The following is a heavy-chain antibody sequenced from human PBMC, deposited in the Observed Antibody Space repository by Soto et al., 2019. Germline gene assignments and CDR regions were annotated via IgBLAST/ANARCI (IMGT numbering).Heavy chain of an antibody. V-gene: IGHV3-11*01. Sequence: GGSLRLSCAASGFTFSDYYMSWIRQAPGKGLEWVSYISSSGSTIYYADSVKGRFTISRDNAKNSLYLQMNSLRAEDTAVYYCARVEYQLLLGDSSSWVDYWGQGTLVTVSS. CDR1: GFTFSDYY. D-gene: IGHD2-2*01. CDR3: ARVEYQLLLGDSSSWVDY. CDR2: ISSSGSTI. J-gene: IGHJ4*02.